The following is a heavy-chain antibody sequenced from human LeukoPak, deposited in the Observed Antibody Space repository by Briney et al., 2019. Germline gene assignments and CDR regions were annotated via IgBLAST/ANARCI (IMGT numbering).Heavy chain of an antibody. V-gene: IGHV3-30-3*01. CDR2: ISYDGSNK. Sequence: GGSLRLSCAASGFTFSSYAMHWVRQAPGKGLEWVAVISYDGSNKYYADSVKGRFTISRDNAKNSLYLQMNSLRAEDTAVYYCARAGEYCSGGSCYFDYWGQGTLVTVSS. D-gene: IGHD2-15*01. J-gene: IGHJ4*02. CDR1: GFTFSSYA. CDR3: ARAGEYCSGGSCYFDY.